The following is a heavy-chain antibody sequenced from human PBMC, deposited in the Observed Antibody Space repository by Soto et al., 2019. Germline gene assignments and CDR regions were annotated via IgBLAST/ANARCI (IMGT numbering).Heavy chain of an antibody. CDR1: GGSITSSSHH. CDR3: AREYSSAPDN. CDR2: VFYSGTT. V-gene: IGHV4-39*01. J-gene: IGHJ4*02. D-gene: IGHD6-19*01. Sequence: QLQLQESGPGLVKPSETLSLTCTVSGGSITSSSHHWGWTRQPPGKGLEWIGSVFYSGTTYYSLSRKSRVNISVDTPKNQFSLKLNSVTAADTAVYYCAREYSSAPDNWGQGILVTVSS.